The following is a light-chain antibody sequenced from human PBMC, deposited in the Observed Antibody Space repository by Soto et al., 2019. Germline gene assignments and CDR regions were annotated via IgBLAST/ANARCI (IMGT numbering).Light chain of an antibody. J-gene: IGLJ2*01. CDR1: SSDVGSYNL. CDR2: EGS. CDR3: CSYAGVV. V-gene: IGLV2-23*01. Sequence: QSARTQPASVSGSHGQSITISCTGTSSDVGSYNLVSWYQQHPGKAPKLMIYEGSKRPSGVSKRFSGSKSGNTASLTISGLQAEDEADYYCCSYAGVVFGGGTKVTVL.